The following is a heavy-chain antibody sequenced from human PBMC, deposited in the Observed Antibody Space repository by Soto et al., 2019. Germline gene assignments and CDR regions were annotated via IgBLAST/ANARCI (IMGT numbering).Heavy chain of an antibody. J-gene: IGHJ4*02. CDR1: GFTFNNAW. CDR2: IKSKTNGGTT. V-gene: IGHV3-15*01. Sequence: GGSLRLSCAASGFTFNNAWMSWVRQAPGRGLEWVGRIKSKTNGGTTDYAAPVIGRFTISRDDSKNTLYLQMNSLKTDDTAVYYCTTDDPINRNWGQGTLVTVSS. CDR3: TTDDPINRN.